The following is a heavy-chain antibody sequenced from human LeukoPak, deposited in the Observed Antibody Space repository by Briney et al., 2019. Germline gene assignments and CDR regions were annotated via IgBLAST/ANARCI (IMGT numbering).Heavy chain of an antibody. D-gene: IGHD2-15*01. CDR1: GFTSSNYA. V-gene: IGHV3-23*01. J-gene: IGHJ4*02. CDR2: ISGSGDGT. Sequence: GGSLRLSCAASGFTSSNYAMSWVRQAPGRGPEWVSSISGSGDGTYYADSVKGRFTISRDNSKNTLYLQMNSLTAEDTAVYFCAKSDCSDAGCYLLDYWGQGTLVTVSS. CDR3: AKSDCSDAGCYLLDY.